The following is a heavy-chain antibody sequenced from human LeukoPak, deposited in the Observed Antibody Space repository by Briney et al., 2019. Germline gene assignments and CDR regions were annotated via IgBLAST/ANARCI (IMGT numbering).Heavy chain of an antibody. J-gene: IGHJ4*02. V-gene: IGHV1-69*13. CDR3: ASGYCSGGSCAVQFDY. CDR1: GGTSSSYA. Sequence: ASVKVSCKASGGTSSSYAISWVRQAPGQGLEWMGGIIPIFGTANYAQKFQGRVTITADESTSTAYMELSSLRSEDTAVYYCASGYCSGGSCAVQFDYWGQGTLVTVSS. CDR2: IIPIFGTA. D-gene: IGHD2-15*01.